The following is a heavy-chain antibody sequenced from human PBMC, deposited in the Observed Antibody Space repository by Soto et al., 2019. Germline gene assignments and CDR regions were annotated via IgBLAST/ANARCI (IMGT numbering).Heavy chain of an antibody. J-gene: IGHJ4*02. V-gene: IGHV4-31*03. CDR1: GGSISSGDYY. Sequence: QVQLQESGPGLVKPSQTLSLTCTVSGGSISSGDYYWSWIRQHPGKGLEWIGYIYYSGSTYYNPYRKSRVTISVDTSKNQFSLKLSSGTAAATAVYYCATYGSGSYKPTTFDYWGQGTLVTVSS. D-gene: IGHD3-10*01. CDR2: IYYSGST. CDR3: ATYGSGSYKPTTFDY.